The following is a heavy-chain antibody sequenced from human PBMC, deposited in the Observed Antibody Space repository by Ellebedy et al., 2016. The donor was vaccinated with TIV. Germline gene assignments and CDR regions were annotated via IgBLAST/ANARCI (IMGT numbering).Heavy chain of an antibody. V-gene: IGHV3-48*01. Sequence: GESLKISCAASGFTFSSYSMNWVRQAPGKGLEWVSYISSSSSTIYYADSVKGRFTISRDNAKNSLYLQMSGLRADDTAVYYCARGPRDMTPAYWYFDLWGRGTLVTVSS. CDR2: ISSSSSTI. CDR1: GFTFSSYS. CDR3: ARGPRDMTPAYWYFDL. J-gene: IGHJ2*01.